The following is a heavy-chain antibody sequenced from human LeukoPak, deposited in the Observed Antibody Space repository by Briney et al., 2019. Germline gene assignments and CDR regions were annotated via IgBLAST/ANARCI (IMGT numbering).Heavy chain of an antibody. V-gene: IGHV4-59*01. CDR3: ARGGYDILTGYGSFDP. CDR1: VGSITNYY. Sequence: SETLSLTCTVSVGSITNYYWSWIRQPPGKGLKWIGYSYYSGTTNYNPSLKSRVTISVDTSKNQFSLKLSSVTTADTAVYYCARGGYDILTGYGSFDPWGQGTLVSVSS. J-gene: IGHJ5*02. D-gene: IGHD3-9*01. CDR2: SYYSGTT.